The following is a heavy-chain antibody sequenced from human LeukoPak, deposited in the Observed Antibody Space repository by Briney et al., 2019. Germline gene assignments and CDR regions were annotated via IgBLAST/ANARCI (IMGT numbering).Heavy chain of an antibody. CDR1: GFTFSSCA. Sequence: PGGSLRLSCAASGFTFSSCAMNWVRQAPGKGLEWVSGISASSSIYYADSVKGRFTISRDNSKNTLYLQVNSLRADDTAVYYCAKGSYYDSSGYYYFDYWGQGTLVTVSS. V-gene: IGHV3-23*01. J-gene: IGHJ4*02. CDR2: ISASSSI. CDR3: AKGSYYDSSGYYYFDY. D-gene: IGHD3-22*01.